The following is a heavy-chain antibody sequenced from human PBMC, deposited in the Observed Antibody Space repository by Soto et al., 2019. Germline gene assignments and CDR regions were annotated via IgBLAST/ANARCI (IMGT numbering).Heavy chain of an antibody. CDR3: ARSTSSGYDYY. V-gene: IGHV3-53*01. D-gene: IGHD3-22*01. CDR1: GFTVSTNY. J-gene: IGHJ4*02. Sequence: GGSLRLSCAASGFTVSTNYMSWVRQAPGKGLEWVSGIYSGDSTSYADSVKGRFTISKDNSKNTLYLQMNSLRAEDTAVYYGARSTSSGYDYYWVKGTLVNVSS. CDR2: IYSGDST.